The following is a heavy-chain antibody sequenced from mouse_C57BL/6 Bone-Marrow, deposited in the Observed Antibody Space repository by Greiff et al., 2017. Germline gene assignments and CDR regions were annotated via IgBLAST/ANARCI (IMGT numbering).Heavy chain of an antibody. D-gene: IGHD1-1*02. CDR3: ARRGGRRDY. J-gene: IGHJ2*01. CDR1: GYTFTGYW. Sequence: QVQLQQPGAELMKPGASVKLSCKATGYTFTGYWIEWVKQRPGHGLEWIGEILPGSGSTNYTEKFKGKATFTADTSSNTAYMQLSSLTTEDSAIYCCARRGGRRDYWGQGTTLTVSS. V-gene: IGHV1-9*01. CDR2: ILPGSGST.